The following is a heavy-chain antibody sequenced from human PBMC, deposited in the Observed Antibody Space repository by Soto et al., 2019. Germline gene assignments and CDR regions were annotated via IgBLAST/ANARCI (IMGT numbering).Heavy chain of an antibody. CDR1: GFTFRGCA. Sequence: EVQLLESGGGLVLPGGSLRLSCAASGFTFRGCAMSWVRQAPGKGPEWVSGISGSGTNTYYTDSVKGRFTVSRDDSKNILVLQINSLSAEDTAVYYGARPPHPLPYNDNVCNYIDFWGKGTTVTVSS. J-gene: IGHJ6*03. CDR3: ARPPHPLPYNDNVCNYIDF. D-gene: IGHD1-1*01. V-gene: IGHV3-23*01. CDR2: ISGSGTNT.